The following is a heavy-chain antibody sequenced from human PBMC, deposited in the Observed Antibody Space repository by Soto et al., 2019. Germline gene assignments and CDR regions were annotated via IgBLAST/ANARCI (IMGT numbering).Heavy chain of an antibody. Sequence: SETLSLTCTVSGGSISSDDYYWSWIRQPPGKGLEWIGYIYYTGSTNYNPSLKSRLTISVDTSKNQFSLKLSSVTAADTAVYYCARVWYCGGDCYSGSFDYWGQGPLVTVS. D-gene: IGHD2-21*02. J-gene: IGHJ4*02. V-gene: IGHV4-30-4*01. CDR2: IYYTGST. CDR3: ARVWYCGGDCYSGSFDY. CDR1: GGSISSDDYY.